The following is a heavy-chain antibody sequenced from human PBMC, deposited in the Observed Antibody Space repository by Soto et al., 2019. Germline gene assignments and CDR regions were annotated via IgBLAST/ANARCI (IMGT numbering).Heavy chain of an antibody. CDR1: GFTFSSYG. Sequence: QVQLVESGGGVVQPGRSLRLSCAASGFTFSSYGMHWVRQAPGKGLEWVAVIWYDGSNKYYADSVKGRFTISRDNSKNTLYLQMNSLRAEDTAVYYCARDDGGGMLDYWGQGTLVTVSS. V-gene: IGHV3-33*01. CDR3: ARDDGGGMLDY. CDR2: IWYDGSNK. J-gene: IGHJ4*02. D-gene: IGHD3-16*01.